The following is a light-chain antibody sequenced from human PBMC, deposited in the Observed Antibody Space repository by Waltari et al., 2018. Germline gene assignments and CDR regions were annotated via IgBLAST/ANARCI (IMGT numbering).Light chain of an antibody. Sequence: DIVMTQSPDSLAVSLGERATINCKSSQTVLYFSNNENYLAWYQQKPGQPPRLLISWASTRESGVPDRFSGSGSGTDFTLTISSLQAEDVAIYYCQQYYTIPLTFGGGTKVEIK. CDR1: QTVLYFSNNENY. CDR2: WAS. CDR3: QQYYTIPLT. J-gene: IGKJ4*01. V-gene: IGKV4-1*01.